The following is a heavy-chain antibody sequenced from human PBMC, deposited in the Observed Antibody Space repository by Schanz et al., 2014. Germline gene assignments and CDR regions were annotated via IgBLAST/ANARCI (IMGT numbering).Heavy chain of an antibody. J-gene: IGHJ4*02. CDR2: MIGSGSSV. CDR3: TTYCDGGCAIDN. V-gene: IGHV3-23*01. CDR1: GFTFSIYG. D-gene: IGHD6-19*01. Sequence: EVQLLESGGGLVQPGGSLRLSCAASGFTFSIYGMSWVRQAPGKGLEWVSRMIGSGSSVFYADSVKGRFTISRDNLKNTVYLQMNSLRAGDTAVYYCTTYCDGGCAIDNWGQGALXTVSS.